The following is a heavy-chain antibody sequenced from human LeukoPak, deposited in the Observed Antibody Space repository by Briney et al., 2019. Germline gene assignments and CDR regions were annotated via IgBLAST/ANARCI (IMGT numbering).Heavy chain of an antibody. CDR2: IYSGGST. Sequence: GGSLTLSCAASGFTVSSNYMSWVRQAPGKGLEWVSVIYSGGSTYYADSVKGRFTISRDNSKNTLYLQMNSLRAEDTAVYYCASGSDYGDYGYDFDYWGQGTLVTVSS. D-gene: IGHD4-17*01. J-gene: IGHJ4*02. CDR1: GFTVSSNY. V-gene: IGHV3-53*01. CDR3: ASGSDYGDYGYDFDY.